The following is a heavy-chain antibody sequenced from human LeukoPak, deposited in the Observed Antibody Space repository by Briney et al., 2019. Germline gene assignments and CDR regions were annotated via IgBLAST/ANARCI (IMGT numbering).Heavy chain of an antibody. CDR1: GFTFSDYY. Sequence: KPGGSLRLSCAASGFTFSDYYMSWIRQAPGKGLEWVSYISSSGSTIYYADSVKGRFTISRDNAKNSLYLQMNSLRAEDTAVYYCARRGYDFWSGYYPIYYYYMDVWGKGTTVTVSS. CDR3: ARRGYDFWSGYYPIYYYYMDV. J-gene: IGHJ6*03. D-gene: IGHD3-3*01. CDR2: ISSSGSTI. V-gene: IGHV3-11*04.